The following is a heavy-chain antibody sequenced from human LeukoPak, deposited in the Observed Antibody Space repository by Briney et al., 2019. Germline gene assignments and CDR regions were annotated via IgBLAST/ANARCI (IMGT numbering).Heavy chain of an antibody. CDR1: RFTFSSYS. CDR2: ISSSGNDM. Sequence: GGSLRLSCAAPRFTFSSYSMNWVRQAPGKGLEWLSHISSSGNDMYYADSVKGRFTISRDNAKNSLYLQMNSLRAEDTALYYCVRDRQWDLDYWGQGTLVTVSS. V-gene: IGHV3-48*01. D-gene: IGHD1-26*01. CDR3: VRDRQWDLDY. J-gene: IGHJ4*02.